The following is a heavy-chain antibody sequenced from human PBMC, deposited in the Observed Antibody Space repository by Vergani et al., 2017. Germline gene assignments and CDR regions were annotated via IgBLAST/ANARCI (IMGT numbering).Heavy chain of an antibody. V-gene: IGHV3-30*03. J-gene: IGHJ6*03. CDR3: ARAGRKGNYYYYMDV. Sequence: QVQLVESGGGVVQPGRSLRLSCAASGFTFSSYGMHWVRQAPGKGLEWVAVISYDGSNKYYADSVKGRFTISRDNSKNTLFLQMNSLRGEDTAVYYCARAGRKGNYYYYMDVWGKGP. CDR1: GFTFSSYG. CDR2: ISYDGSNK. D-gene: IGHD3-10*01.